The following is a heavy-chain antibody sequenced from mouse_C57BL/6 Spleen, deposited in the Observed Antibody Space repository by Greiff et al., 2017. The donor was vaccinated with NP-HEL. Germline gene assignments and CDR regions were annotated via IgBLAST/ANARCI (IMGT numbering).Heavy chain of an antibody. CDR3: ARGYVWYFDV. D-gene: IGHD3-1*01. CDR1: GYTFTSYW. CDR2: IDPSDSYT. J-gene: IGHJ1*03. V-gene: IGHV1-59*01. Sequence: QVQLQQPGAELVRPVTSVKLSCKASGYTFTSYWMHWVKQRPGQGLEWIGVIDPSDSYTNYNQKFKGKATLTVDTSSSTAYMQLSSLTSEDSAVYYCARGYVWYFDVWGTGTTVTVSS.